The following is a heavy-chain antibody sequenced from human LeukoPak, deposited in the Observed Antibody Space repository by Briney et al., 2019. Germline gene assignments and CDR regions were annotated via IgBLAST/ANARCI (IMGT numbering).Heavy chain of an antibody. D-gene: IGHD3-9*01. J-gene: IGHJ2*01. CDR3: ARGTGRVRYRPAYWYFDL. CDR1: GGSFSGYY. Sequence: SETLSLTCAVYGGSFSGYYWIWIRQPPGKGLEWIGEINHSGSTNYNPSLKSRVTISVDTSKNQFSLKLSSVTAADTAVYYCARGTGRVRYRPAYWYFDLWGRGTLVTVSS. CDR2: INHSGST. V-gene: IGHV4-34*01.